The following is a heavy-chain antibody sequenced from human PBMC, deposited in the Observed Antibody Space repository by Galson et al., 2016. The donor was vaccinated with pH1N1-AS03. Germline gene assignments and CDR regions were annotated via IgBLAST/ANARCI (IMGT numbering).Heavy chain of an antibody. CDR2: FDPSDSHT. J-gene: IGHJ5*01. D-gene: IGHD5-12*01. V-gene: IGHV5-10-1*01. Sequence: QSGAEVKKPGESLRISCKGSGYSFTNYWINWVRQMPGKGLEWMGRFDPSDSHTSYSPSFQGHVTFSADKSINTAYLQWSSLKSSDTAIYYGARGYSGFWFVYWGQGTLVTVSS. CDR1: GYSFTNYW. CDR3: ARGYSGFWFVY.